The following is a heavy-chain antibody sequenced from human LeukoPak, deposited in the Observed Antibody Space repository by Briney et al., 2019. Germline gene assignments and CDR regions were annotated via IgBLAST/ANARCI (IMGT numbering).Heavy chain of an antibody. Sequence: SQTLSLTCTVSGGSISSVSYYWSWIREPAGKGLEWIGHIYTSGSTEYNPSLKSRVTVSVDTSKNQFSLKLTSVTAADTAVYYCARDEYYYGSGSYRFDYWGQGTLVTVSS. J-gene: IGHJ4*02. CDR2: IYTSGST. CDR1: GGSISSVSYY. CDR3: ARDEYYYGSGSYRFDY. V-gene: IGHV4-61*09. D-gene: IGHD3-10*01.